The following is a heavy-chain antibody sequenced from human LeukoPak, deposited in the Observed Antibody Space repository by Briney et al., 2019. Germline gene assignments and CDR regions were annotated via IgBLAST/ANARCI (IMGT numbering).Heavy chain of an antibody. V-gene: IGHV4-34*01. Sequence: SETLSLTCAVYGGSFSGYYWSWIRQPPGKGLEWIGEINHSGSTNYNPSLKSRVTISVDTSKNQFSLKLSSVTAADTAVYYCARENTFGGAPWYFQHWGQGALVTVSS. J-gene: IGHJ1*01. D-gene: IGHD3-16*01. CDR3: ARENTFGGAPWYFQH. CDR2: INHSGST. CDR1: GGSFSGYY.